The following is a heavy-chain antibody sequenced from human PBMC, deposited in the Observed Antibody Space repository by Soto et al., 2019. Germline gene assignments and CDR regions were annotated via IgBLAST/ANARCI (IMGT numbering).Heavy chain of an antibody. Sequence: PSETLSLTCTVSGGSISSGGYYWSWIRQHPGKGLEWIGYIYYSGSTYYNPSLKSRVTISVDTSKNQFSLKLSSVTAADTAVYYCARETYSGYEQIGYYMDDWGKGTTVTVSS. V-gene: IGHV4-31*03. J-gene: IGHJ6*03. CDR3: ARETYSGYEQIGYYMDD. CDR1: GGSISSGGYY. CDR2: IYYSGST. D-gene: IGHD5-12*01.